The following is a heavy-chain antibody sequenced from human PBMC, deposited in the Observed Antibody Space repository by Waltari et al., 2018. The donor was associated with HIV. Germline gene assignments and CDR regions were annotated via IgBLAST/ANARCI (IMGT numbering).Heavy chain of an antibody. V-gene: IGHV3-7*01. D-gene: IGHD3-3*01. J-gene: IGHJ4*02. CDR1: GFTFSIYW. CDR2: IKQDGSEK. Sequence: EVQLVESGGGLVQPGGSLRLSCAASGFTFSIYWMSWVRQAPGKGLEWVANIKQDGSEKYYVDSVKGRFTISRDNDKNSVDLQMNSLRAEDTAVYYCARDGGRRGPFGYWGQGTLVTVSS. CDR3: ARDGGRRGPFGY.